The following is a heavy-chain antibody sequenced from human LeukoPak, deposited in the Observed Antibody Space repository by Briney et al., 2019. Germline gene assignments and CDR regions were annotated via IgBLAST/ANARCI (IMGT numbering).Heavy chain of an antibody. J-gene: IGHJ6*02. CDR1: GGSFSGYY. V-gene: IGHV4-59*01. Sequence: PSETLSLTCAVYGGSFSGYYWSWIRQPPGKGLEWIGYIYYSGSTNYNPSLKSRVTISVDTSKNQFSLKLSSVTAADTAVYYCASGYNWNYPYYYYYYGMDVWGQGTTVTVSS. CDR2: IYYSGST. D-gene: IGHD1-7*01. CDR3: ASGYNWNYPYYYYYYGMDV.